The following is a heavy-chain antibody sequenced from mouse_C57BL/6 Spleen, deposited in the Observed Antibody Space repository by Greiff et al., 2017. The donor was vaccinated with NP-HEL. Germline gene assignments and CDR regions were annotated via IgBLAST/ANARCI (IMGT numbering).Heavy chain of an antibody. CDR2: ISDGGSYT. Sequence: EVKLMESGGGLVKPGGSLKLSCAASGFTFSSYAMSWVRQTPEKRLEWVATISDGGSYTYYPDNVKGRFTISRDKAKNNLYLQMSHLKSEDTAMYYCARDLGNYNYYAMDYWGQGTSVTVSS. V-gene: IGHV5-4*01. J-gene: IGHJ4*01. CDR3: ARDLGNYNYYAMDY. CDR1: GFTFSSYA. D-gene: IGHD2-1*01.